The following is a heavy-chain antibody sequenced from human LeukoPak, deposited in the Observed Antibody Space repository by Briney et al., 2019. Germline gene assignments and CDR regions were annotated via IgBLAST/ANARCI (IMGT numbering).Heavy chain of an antibody. Sequence: GGSLRLSCAASGFTFSSYGMHWVRQAPGKGLEWVSAISAGGSITYYADSVKGRFTISRDNSKNTLYLQMSSLRAEDTAVYYCAKRLTYSSSWYYFDYWGQGTLVTVSS. CDR1: GFTFSSYG. CDR3: AKRLTYSSSWYYFDY. D-gene: IGHD6-13*01. V-gene: IGHV3-23*01. J-gene: IGHJ4*02. CDR2: ISAGGSIT.